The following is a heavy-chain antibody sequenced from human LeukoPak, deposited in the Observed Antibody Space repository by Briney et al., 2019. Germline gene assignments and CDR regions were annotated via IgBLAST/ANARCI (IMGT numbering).Heavy chain of an antibody. CDR3: ASKLTAVAGYFDC. CDR2: IHHSGST. D-gene: IGHD6-19*01. CDR1: GGSTSSSHW. V-gene: IGHV4-4*02. J-gene: IGHJ4*02. Sequence: SETLSLTCAISGGSTSSSHWWSWVRQPPGKGLEWIGEIHHSGSTNYNPSLKSRVTISVDNFKNQFSLKLSSVTAADTALYYCASKLTAVAGYFDCWGQGTLVTVSS.